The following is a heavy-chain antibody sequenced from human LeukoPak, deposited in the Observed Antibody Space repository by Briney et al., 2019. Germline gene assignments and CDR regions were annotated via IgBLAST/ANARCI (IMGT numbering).Heavy chain of an antibody. Sequence: SETLSLTCAVYSGSFSGYYWSWIRQPPGKGLEWIGEINHSGSTNYNPSLKSRVTISVDTSKNQFSLKLSSVTAADTAVYYCASGYSGYDFWYYYMDVWGKGTTVTVSS. D-gene: IGHD5-12*01. CDR1: SGSFSGYY. CDR2: INHSGST. CDR3: ASGYSGYDFWYYYMDV. J-gene: IGHJ6*03. V-gene: IGHV4-34*01.